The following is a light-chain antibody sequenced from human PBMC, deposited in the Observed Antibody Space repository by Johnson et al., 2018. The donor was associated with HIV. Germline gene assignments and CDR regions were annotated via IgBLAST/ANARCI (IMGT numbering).Light chain of an antibody. J-gene: IGLJ1*01. Sequence: QPVLTQPPSVSAAPGQKVTISCSGSSSNIGNNYVSWYQQLPGTAPKLLIYENNKRPSGIPDRFSGPKSGTSAPLGITGPQTGDEADYYFGTWDNRLIPLYVFGTATRVSVL. CDR1: SSNIGNNY. CDR3: GTWDNRLIPLYV. V-gene: IGLV1-51*02. CDR2: ENN.